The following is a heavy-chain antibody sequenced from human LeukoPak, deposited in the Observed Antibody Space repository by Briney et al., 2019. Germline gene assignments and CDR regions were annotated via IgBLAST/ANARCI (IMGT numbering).Heavy chain of an antibody. D-gene: IGHD2-2*01. Sequence: GGSLRLSCAASGFTFDDYAMHRVRQAPGKGLEWVSGISWNSGSIGYADSVKGRFTISRDNAKNSLYLQMNGLRAEDTAVYYCAKDPYGSSNYYYYMDVWGKGTTVTVSS. CDR3: AKDPYGSSNYYYYMDV. CDR1: GFTFDDYA. V-gene: IGHV3-9*01. CDR2: ISWNSGSI. J-gene: IGHJ6*03.